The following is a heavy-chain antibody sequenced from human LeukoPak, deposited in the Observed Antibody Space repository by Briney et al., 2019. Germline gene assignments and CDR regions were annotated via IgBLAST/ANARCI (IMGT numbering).Heavy chain of an antibody. Sequence: SETLSLTCTVSGGSISTSNYYWGWIRQPPGKGLEWIGKINHSGSTNYNPSLKSRVTISVDTSKNQFSLKLSSVTAADTAVYYCARDATVTSYYFDYWGQGTLVTVSS. J-gene: IGHJ4*02. CDR1: GGSISTSNYY. CDR2: INHSGST. V-gene: IGHV4-39*07. D-gene: IGHD5-12*01. CDR3: ARDATVTSYYFDY.